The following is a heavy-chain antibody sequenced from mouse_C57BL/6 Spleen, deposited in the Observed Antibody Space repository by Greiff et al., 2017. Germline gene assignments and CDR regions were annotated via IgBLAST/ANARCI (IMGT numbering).Heavy chain of an antibody. Sequence: EVQLQQSGPELVKPGASVKISCKASGYSFTDYNMHWVKQSNGKSLEWIGVINPNNGTTSSNQKFKGKATLTVDQSSSTAYMQLTSLTSEDSAVYYCARHYYGSTWFADWGQGTLVTVSA. J-gene: IGHJ3*01. CDR3: ARHYYGSTWFAD. V-gene: IGHV1-39*01. D-gene: IGHD1-1*01. CDR2: INPNNGTT. CDR1: GYSFTDYN.